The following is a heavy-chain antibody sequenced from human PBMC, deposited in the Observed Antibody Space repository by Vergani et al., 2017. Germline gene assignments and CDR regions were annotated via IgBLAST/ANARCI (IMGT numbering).Heavy chain of an antibody. CDR3: ARDLSPMTIFGVVSHHEIDY. V-gene: IGHV1-2*02. Sequence: QVQLVQSGAEVKKPGASVKVSCKASGYTFTGYYMHWVRQAPGQGLEWMGWINPNSGGTNYAQKLQGRVTMTTDTSTSTAYMELRSLRSDDTAVYYCARDLSPMTIFGVVSHHEIDYWGQGTLVTVSS. D-gene: IGHD3-3*01. CDR2: INPNSGGT. J-gene: IGHJ4*02. CDR1: GYTFTGYY.